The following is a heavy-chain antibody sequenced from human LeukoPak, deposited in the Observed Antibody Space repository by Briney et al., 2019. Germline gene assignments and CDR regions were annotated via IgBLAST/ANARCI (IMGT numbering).Heavy chain of an antibody. CDR3: ARHNSGNHDY. D-gene: IGHD1-26*01. CDR2: IYYSGST. Sequence: PSETLSLTCTVSGGSLSSYYWSWSRQPPGKGLEWIGYIYYSGSTNYNPSLKSRVTISVEESKNQSSLKLSSVAAADTAVYYCARHNSGNHDYWGQGTLVTVSS. CDR1: GGSLSSYY. V-gene: IGHV4-59*08. J-gene: IGHJ4*02.